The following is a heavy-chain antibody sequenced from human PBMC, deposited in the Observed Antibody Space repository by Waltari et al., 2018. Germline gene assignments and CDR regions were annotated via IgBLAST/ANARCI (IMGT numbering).Heavy chain of an antibody. D-gene: IGHD3-10*01. CDR2: ISFDGNNI. J-gene: IGHJ4*02. V-gene: IGHV3-30*01. CDR3: ARDGHSYFYGSWSDY. Sequence: QAQLVESGGGVVQPGKSLTLSCEVSGLRVSSYAMHWVRQAPGKGLEWVAVISFDGNNIYFADSVKGRFTINRDNSKNTLSLQMNSLTPEDTAIYYCARDGHSYFYGSWSDYWGQGTLVTVSS. CDR1: GLRVSSYA.